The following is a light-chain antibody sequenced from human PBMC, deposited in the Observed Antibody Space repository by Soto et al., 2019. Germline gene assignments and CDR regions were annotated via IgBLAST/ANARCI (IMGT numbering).Light chain of an antibody. CDR2: DAS. J-gene: IGKJ3*01. CDR1: QSIRSY. V-gene: IGKV1-39*01. CDR3: QESDSAPPT. Sequence: DIQMTQSPSSLSASVGDRVTITCRASQSIRSYLNWYQQKPGKAPKLLIYDASSLESGVPSRFSGSGSGTDFTLTINSVQSEDFATYYCQESDSAPPTFGPGTTLDIK.